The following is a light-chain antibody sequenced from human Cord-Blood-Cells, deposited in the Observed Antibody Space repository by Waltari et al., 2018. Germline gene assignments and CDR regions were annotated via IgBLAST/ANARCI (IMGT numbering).Light chain of an antibody. CDR3: QQYGSSTGLT. Sequence: IVLTQSPGTLSLSPGERATLSCRASQSVSSSYLAWYQQKPGHAPRLLIYGASSRATGIPDRVRGSGSGTDFTLTISRLEPEDFAVYYCQQYGSSTGLTFGGGTKVEIK. CDR2: GAS. CDR1: QSVSSSY. V-gene: IGKV3-20*01. J-gene: IGKJ4*01.